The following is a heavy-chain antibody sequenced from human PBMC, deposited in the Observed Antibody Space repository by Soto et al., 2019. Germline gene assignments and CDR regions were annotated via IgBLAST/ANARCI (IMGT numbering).Heavy chain of an antibody. J-gene: IGHJ4*02. CDR3: TSDQGGEVVVDY. CDR1: GFTFTSAW. Sequence: EVQLVESGGDLVKPGGSLRISCAASGFTFTSAWMSWVRQAPGRGLEWVGRIKSKSEGGSTDYAAPVKGRFASSRDDSKTTVYLQMNSLKIEDTAVYYCTSDQGGEVVVDYWGQGTLVTVSS. D-gene: IGHD2-15*01. V-gene: IGHV3-15*07. CDR2: IKSKSEGGST.